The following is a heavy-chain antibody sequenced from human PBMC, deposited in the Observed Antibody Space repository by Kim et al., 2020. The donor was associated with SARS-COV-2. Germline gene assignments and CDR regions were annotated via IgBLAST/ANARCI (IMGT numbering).Heavy chain of an antibody. V-gene: IGHV4-4*07. CDR1: GGSISSYY. CDR3: PRDIVGGIYDY. J-gene: IGHJ4*02. D-gene: IGHD2-15*01. CDR2: IYTRVST. Sequence: SETLSLTCTVSGGSISSYYWSWIRQPAGKGLEWIGRIYTRVSTNYNPSLKSRVTMSVATSKNQFSLKLSSVTAADTAVDYCPRDIVGGIYDYWGQGTLGTVSS.